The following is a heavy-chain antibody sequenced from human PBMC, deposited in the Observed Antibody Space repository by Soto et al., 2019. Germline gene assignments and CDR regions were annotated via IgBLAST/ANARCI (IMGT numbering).Heavy chain of an antibody. V-gene: IGHV3-48*03. J-gene: IGHJ2*01. D-gene: IGHD3-9*01. CDR3: VRDYDTNHHWFLHX. Sequence: GGSLRVSCAASGFTFSVRQMSWFRLAPGRGLEWVSCISDSGGAVQYADSLKGRVTISIDNAKKLLFLQMTGLRGEETATYYCVRDYDTNHHWFLHXWGRGTLFTISX. CDR1: GFTFSVRQ. CDR2: ISDSGGAV.